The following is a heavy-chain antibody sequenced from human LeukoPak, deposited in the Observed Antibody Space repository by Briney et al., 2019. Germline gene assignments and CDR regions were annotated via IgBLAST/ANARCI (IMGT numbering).Heavy chain of an antibody. CDR2: IYYSGST. Sequence: PSETLSLTYTVSGGSISSYYWSWIRQPPGKGLEWIGSIYYSGSTYYNPSLKSRVTISVDTSKNQFSLKLSSVTAADTAVYYCASLGDSSGFWGQGTLVTVSS. J-gene: IGHJ4*02. V-gene: IGHV4-59*12. CDR1: GGSISSYY. D-gene: IGHD3-22*01. CDR3: ASLGDSSGF.